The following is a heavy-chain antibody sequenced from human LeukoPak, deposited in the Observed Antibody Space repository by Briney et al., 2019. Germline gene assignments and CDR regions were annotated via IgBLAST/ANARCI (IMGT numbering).Heavy chain of an antibody. J-gene: IGHJ6*02. D-gene: IGHD3-22*01. CDR2: ISSSSSYI. V-gene: IGHV3-21*01. CDR1: GFTFSSYS. CDR3: ARPSGSVYYYGMDV. Sequence: GGSLRLSCAASGFTFSSYSMNWVRQAPGKWLEWVSSISSSSSYIYYADSVKGRFTISRDNAKNSLYLQMNSLRAEDTAVYYCARPSGSVYYYGMDVWGQGTTVTVSS.